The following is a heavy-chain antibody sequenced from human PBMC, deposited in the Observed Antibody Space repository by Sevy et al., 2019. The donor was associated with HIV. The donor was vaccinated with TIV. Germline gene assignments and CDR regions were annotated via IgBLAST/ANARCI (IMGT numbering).Heavy chain of an antibody. Sequence: GGSLRLSCAASGFTFSSYSMNWVRQAPGKGLEWVSYISSSSSTIYYADSVKGRFTISRDNAKNSLYLQMNSLRDEDTAVYYCAREDQRASMGYYYYGIDVWGQGTTVTVSS. CDR3: AREDQRASMGYYYYGIDV. CDR2: ISSSSSTI. J-gene: IGHJ6*02. V-gene: IGHV3-48*02. CDR1: GFTFSSYS. D-gene: IGHD2-2*01.